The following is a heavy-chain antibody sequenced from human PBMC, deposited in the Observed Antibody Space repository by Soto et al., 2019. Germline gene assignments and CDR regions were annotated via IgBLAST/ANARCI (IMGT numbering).Heavy chain of an antibody. V-gene: IGHV3-74*01. D-gene: IGHD3-22*01. Sequence: GSLRLSCAASGFTFSSYWMYWVRQAPGKGLVWVSRINSDGSSTNYADSVKGRFTISRDNAKNTLYLQMNSLRVEDTAVYYCARDSHDSSGHLRPFDYWGQGTLVTVSS. CDR3: ARDSHDSSGHLRPFDY. CDR1: GFTFSSYW. J-gene: IGHJ4*02. CDR2: INSDGSST.